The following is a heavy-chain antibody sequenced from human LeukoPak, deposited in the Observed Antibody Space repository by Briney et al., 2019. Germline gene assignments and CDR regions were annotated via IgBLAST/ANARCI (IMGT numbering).Heavy chain of an antibody. CDR3: ASHRGYCSGGTCYSAFFDY. J-gene: IGHJ4*02. CDR1: EFAFGSYA. CDR2: ISDSGDNT. Sequence: GGSLRLTCAASEFAFGSYAMTWVRQAPGKGPEWVAAISDSGDNTYYTESMRGRFTISRGNSKNTLYLQMNSLRAEDTAVYYCASHRGYCSGGTCYSAFFDYWGQGTLVTVSS. D-gene: IGHD2-15*01. V-gene: IGHV3-23*01.